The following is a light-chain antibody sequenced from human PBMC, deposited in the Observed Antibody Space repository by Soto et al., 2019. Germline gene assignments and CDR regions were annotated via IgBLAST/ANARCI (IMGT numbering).Light chain of an antibody. J-gene: IGKJ5*01. CDR2: DAS. V-gene: IGKV3-11*01. CDR3: QQRRSWPPTIT. CDR1: ESVGRY. Sequence: EIVLTQSRATLSLSQGERATLSCRASESVGRYVAWYQQKRGQAPRLLINDASNRATGVPARFSGSGSGTDFNLTISSLEPEDFAVYYCQQRRSWPPTITFGQGTRLEIK.